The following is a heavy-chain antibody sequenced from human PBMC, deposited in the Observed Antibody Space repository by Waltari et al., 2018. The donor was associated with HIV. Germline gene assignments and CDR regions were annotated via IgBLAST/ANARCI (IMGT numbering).Heavy chain of an antibody. CDR1: GYTFSSFG. CDR2: ISPYSGHT. Sequence: QVQLVQSGAEVTKSGASVKVSCKASGYTFSSFGIGWVRQAPGQGLEWMGWISPYSGHTNYAQKFQGRVTMTTDTSTTTAYMVLMNLTSDDTALYYCARASSNAIWSAYSNWGQGTLVTVSS. CDR3: ARASSNAIWSAYSN. D-gene: IGHD3-3*01. J-gene: IGHJ4*02. V-gene: IGHV1-18*01.